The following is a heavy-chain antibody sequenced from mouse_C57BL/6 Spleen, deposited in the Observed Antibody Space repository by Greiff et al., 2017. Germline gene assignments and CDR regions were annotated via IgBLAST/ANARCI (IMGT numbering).Heavy chain of an antibody. CDR3: ARHYYGSSHWYFDV. J-gene: IGHJ1*03. Sequence: EVKVVESEGGLVQPGSSMKLSCTASGFTFSDYYMAWVRQVPEKGLEWVANINYDGSSTYYLDSLKSRFIISRDNAKNILYLQMSSLKSEETATYYCARHYYGSSHWYFDVWGTGTTVTVSS. D-gene: IGHD1-1*01. V-gene: IGHV5-16*01. CDR1: GFTFSDYY. CDR2: INYDGSST.